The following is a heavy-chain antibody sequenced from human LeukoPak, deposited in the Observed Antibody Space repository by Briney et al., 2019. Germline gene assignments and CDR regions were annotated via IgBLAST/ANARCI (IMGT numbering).Heavy chain of an antibody. Sequence: ASVKVSCKTSGYTFTSFGISWVRQAPGQGLEWMGWISAYNGNTNYAQKLQGRVTMTTDTSTSTAYMELRSLRSDDTAGFYCVRDLGVDTSMIFFDYWGQGTLVTVSS. CDR1: GYTFTSFG. V-gene: IGHV1-18*01. D-gene: IGHD3/OR15-3a*01. CDR3: VRDLGVDTSMIFFDY. CDR2: ISAYNGNT. J-gene: IGHJ4*02.